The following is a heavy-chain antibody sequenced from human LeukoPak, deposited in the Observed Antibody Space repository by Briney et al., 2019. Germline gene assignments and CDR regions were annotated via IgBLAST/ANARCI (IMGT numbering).Heavy chain of an antibody. Sequence: ASVKVSCKASGYTFTGYYMHWVRQAPGQGLEWMGWINPNSGGTNYAQKFQGRVTMTRDTSISTAYMELSRLRSDDTAVYYCARATTVTTFFYWYFDLWGRGTQVIVSS. CDR3: ARATTVTTFFYWYFDL. CDR1: GYTFTGYY. V-gene: IGHV1-2*02. CDR2: INPNSGGT. D-gene: IGHD4-17*01. J-gene: IGHJ2*01.